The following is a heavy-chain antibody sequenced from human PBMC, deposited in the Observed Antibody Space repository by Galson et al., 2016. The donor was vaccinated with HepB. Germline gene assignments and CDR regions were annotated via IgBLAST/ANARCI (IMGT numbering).Heavy chain of an antibody. CDR1: GYTFTSYG. V-gene: IGHV1-18*01. CDR2: ISAYNGNT. D-gene: IGHD2-21*02. J-gene: IGHJ4*02. Sequence: SVKVSCKASGYTFTSYGISWVRQAPGQGLEWMGWISAYNGNTNYAQKPQGRVTMTTDTSTSTAYMELRSLRSDDTAVYYCARGQGAVVVTGNDYWGQGTLVTVSS. CDR3: ARGQGAVVVTGNDY.